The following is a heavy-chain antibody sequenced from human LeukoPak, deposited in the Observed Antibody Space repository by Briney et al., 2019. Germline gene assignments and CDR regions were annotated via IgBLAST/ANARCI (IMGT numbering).Heavy chain of an antibody. CDR3: ATPGGGATGAFDI. V-gene: IGHV4-59*04. Sequence: SETLSLTCTVSGDSISNYYWNWIRQSPGKGLEWIGNIYYSGSTYYNPSLKSRVTISVDTSKNQFSLKLSSVTAADTAVYYCATPGGGATGAFDIWGQGTMVTVSS. CDR2: IYYSGST. J-gene: IGHJ3*02. D-gene: IGHD1-26*01. CDR1: GDSISNYY.